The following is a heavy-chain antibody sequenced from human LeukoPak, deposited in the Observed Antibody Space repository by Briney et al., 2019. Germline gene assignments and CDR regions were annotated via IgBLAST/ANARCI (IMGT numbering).Heavy chain of an antibody. Sequence: ASVKVSCKASGYTFTNYGISWVRQAPGQGLEWMGWISAYNGNTNYAQKLQGRVTMTTDTSTSTAYMELRSLRSDDTAVYYCAREYCGGDCYYYYYYMDVWGKGTTVTISS. CDR3: AREYCGGDCYYYYYYMDV. V-gene: IGHV1-18*01. J-gene: IGHJ6*03. CDR1: GYTFTNYG. CDR2: ISAYNGNT. D-gene: IGHD2-21*02.